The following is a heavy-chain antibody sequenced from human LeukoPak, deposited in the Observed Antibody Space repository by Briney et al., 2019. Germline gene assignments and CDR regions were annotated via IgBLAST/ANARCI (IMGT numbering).Heavy chain of an antibody. CDR1: GFTFSSYS. D-gene: IGHD6-13*01. V-gene: IGHV3-21*01. CDR3: ARLYSSSWYSAFDI. J-gene: IGHJ3*02. Sequence: GGSLRLSCAASGFTFSSYSMNWVRQAPGKGLEWVSSISSSSNYIYYADSVKGRFTISRDNAKNSLYLQMNSLRAEDTAVYYCARLYSSSWYSAFDIWGQGTMVTVSS. CDR2: ISSSSNYI.